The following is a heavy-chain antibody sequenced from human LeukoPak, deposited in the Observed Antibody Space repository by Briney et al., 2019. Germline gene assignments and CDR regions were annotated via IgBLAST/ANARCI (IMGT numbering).Heavy chain of an antibody. J-gene: IGHJ4*02. CDR2: MNPGNGDT. V-gene: IGHV1-8*01. CDR3: ARGLGDYNTDWFPVSGY. D-gene: IGHD3/OR15-3a*01. CDR1: GYTFTTHD. Sequence: ASVKVSCKASGYTFTTHDLTWVRQATGQGLEWMGWMNPGNGDTAYAQKFQGRVTMTRDTSMSTAYMELNNLGSGDPAIYYCARGLGDYNTDWFPVSGYWGQGTPVTVSS.